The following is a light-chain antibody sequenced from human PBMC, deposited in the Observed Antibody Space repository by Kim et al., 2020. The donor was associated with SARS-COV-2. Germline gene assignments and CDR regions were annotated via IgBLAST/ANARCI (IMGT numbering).Light chain of an antibody. CDR3: LQGTHWPKT. Sequence: QPASISGRSSPSLVNRDGNTYLNWLQQRPGQSPRRLIYQVSKRDSGVPDRFSGSGSGTDFTLKISGVEAEDVGVYYCLQGTHWPKTFGQGTKLEI. V-gene: IGKV2-30*01. J-gene: IGKJ2*01. CDR1: PSLVNRDGNTY. CDR2: QVS.